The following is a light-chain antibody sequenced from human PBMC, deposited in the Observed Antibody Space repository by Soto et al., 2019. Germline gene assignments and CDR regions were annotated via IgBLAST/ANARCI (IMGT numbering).Light chain of an antibody. CDR2: GAS. J-gene: IGKJ2*01. CDR3: QQYNNWLYT. Sequence: ERVMTQSPATLSVSPGERATLSCRASQTVSSNLAWYQLKPGQAPRLLIYGASTRATGVPARFSGSGSGTEFTLTISSLQSEDFAVYYCQQYNNWLYTFGQGTKLEIK. CDR1: QTVSSN. V-gene: IGKV3-15*01.